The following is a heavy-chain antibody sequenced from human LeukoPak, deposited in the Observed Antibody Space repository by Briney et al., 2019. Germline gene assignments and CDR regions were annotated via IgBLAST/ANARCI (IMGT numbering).Heavy chain of an antibody. CDR2: ISAYNGNT. J-gene: IGHJ4*02. CDR3: ASTPYYDSSGYYYVFDY. V-gene: IGHV1-18*01. CDR1: GYTFTSYG. Sequence: VASVKVSCKASGYTFTSYGISWVRQAPGQGLEWMGWISAYNGNTNYAQKLQGRVTMTTDTSTSTAYMELRSLRSDDTAVYYCASTPYYDSSGYYYVFDYWGQGTLVTVSS. D-gene: IGHD3-22*01.